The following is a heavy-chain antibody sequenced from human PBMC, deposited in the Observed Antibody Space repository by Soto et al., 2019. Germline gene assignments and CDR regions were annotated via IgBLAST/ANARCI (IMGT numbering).Heavy chain of an antibody. CDR3: ARAYSSGYRAGFEY. CDR1: GGSISSSIW. V-gene: IGHV4-4*02. D-gene: IGHD3-22*01. CDR2: IYHSGST. J-gene: IGHJ4*02. Sequence: SETLSLTCAVSGGSISSSIWWSWDRQPPGKGLEWIGEIYHSGSTNYNPSLKSRVTISVDKSKNQFSLKLSSVTAADTAVYYCARAYSSGYRAGFEYWGQGTLVTVSS.